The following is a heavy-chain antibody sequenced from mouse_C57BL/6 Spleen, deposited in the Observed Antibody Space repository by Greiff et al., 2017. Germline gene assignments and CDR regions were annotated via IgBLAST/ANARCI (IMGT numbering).Heavy chain of an antibody. CDR3: ARSGAREGYFDV. CDR1: GYTFTSYW. CDR2: IDPNSGGT. V-gene: IGHV1-72*01. D-gene: IGHD4-1*01. Sequence: QVQLKQPGAELVKPGASVKLSCKASGYTFTSYWMHWVKQRPGRGLEWIGRIDPNSGGTKYNEKFKSKATLTVDKSSSTAYMELSSLASEDSAVYYCARSGAREGYFDVGGTGPTVTVSS. J-gene: IGHJ1*03.